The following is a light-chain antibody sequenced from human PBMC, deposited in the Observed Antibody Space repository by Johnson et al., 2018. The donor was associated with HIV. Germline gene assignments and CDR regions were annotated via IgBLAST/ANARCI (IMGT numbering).Light chain of an antibody. J-gene: IGLJ1*01. CDR1: SSNIGNNY. V-gene: IGLV1-51*01. CDR3: GTWDSSLRVGF. CDR2: DNN. Sequence: QSVLTQPPSVSAAPGQKVTISCSGSSSNIGNNYVSWYQQLPGTAPKLLIYDNNRRPSGIPDRFSGSKSGTSATLGITGLQIGDEADYYCGTWDSSLRVGFFGTGTKVTVL.